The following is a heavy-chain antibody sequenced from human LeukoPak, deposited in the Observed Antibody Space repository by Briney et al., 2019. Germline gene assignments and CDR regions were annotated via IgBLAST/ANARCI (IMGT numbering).Heavy chain of an antibody. CDR2: INTDGTII. J-gene: IGHJ4*02. D-gene: IGHD4-11*01. CDR1: GFTFSSYW. V-gene: IGHV3-74*01. CDR3: ARLQTVTTSY. Sequence: GGSLRLSCAASGFTFSSYWMHWVRQTPGRGLVWVARINTDGTIIDYADSVQGRFTISRDNAKNSLYLQMNSLRAEDTAVYYCARLQTVTTSYWGQGTLVTVSS.